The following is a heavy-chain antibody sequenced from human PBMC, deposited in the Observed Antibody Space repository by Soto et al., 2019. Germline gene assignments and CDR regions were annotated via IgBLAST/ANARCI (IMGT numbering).Heavy chain of an antibody. J-gene: IGHJ5*02. D-gene: IGHD3-9*01. Sequence: SETLSLTCTVSGGSISSYYWSWIRQPPGKGLEWIGYIYYSGSTNYNPSPKSRVTISVDTSKNQFSLKLSSVTAADTAVYYCAREAHYDILTGSNNWFDPWGQGTLVTVS. CDR2: IYYSGST. V-gene: IGHV4-59*01. CDR3: AREAHYDILTGSNNWFDP. CDR1: GGSISSYY.